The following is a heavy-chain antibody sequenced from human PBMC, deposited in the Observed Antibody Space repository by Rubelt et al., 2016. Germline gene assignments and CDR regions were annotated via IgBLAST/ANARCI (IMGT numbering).Heavy chain of an antibody. J-gene: IGHJ4*02. CDR3: ASFAIGGHSSGYLFDY. Sequence: QVQLVQSGAEVKKPGASVKVSCKASGYTFTSYDINWVRQATGQGLEWMGWMNPNSGNTGHAQKLQGRVTMTRDTSISTACMELSSLRSDDTAVYYCASFAIGGHSSGYLFDYWGQGTLVTVSS. CDR2: MNPNSGNT. CDR1: GYTFTSYD. D-gene: IGHD3-22*01. V-gene: IGHV1-8*01.